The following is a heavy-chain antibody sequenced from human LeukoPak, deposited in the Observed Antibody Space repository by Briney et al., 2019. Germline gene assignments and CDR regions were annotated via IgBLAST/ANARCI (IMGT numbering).Heavy chain of an antibody. Sequence: SETLSLTCTVSGGSISSYYWSWIRQPPGKGLEWIGYIYYSGSTNYNPSLKSRVTISVDTSKNQFSLKLSSVTAADTAVYYCAVSDCSGGSCYVDYWGQGTLVTVSS. CDR2: IYYSGST. J-gene: IGHJ4*02. D-gene: IGHD2-15*01. CDR3: AVSDCSGGSCYVDY. CDR1: GGSISSYY. V-gene: IGHV4-59*01.